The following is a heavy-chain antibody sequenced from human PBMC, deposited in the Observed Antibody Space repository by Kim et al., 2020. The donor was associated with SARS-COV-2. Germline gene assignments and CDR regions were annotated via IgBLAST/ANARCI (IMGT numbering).Heavy chain of an antibody. Sequence: GGSLRLSCAASGFTFSSYEMNWVRQAPGKGLEWVSYISSSGSTIYYADSVKGRFTISRDNAKNSLYLQMNSLRAEDTAVYYCARSQWLVFDYWGQGTLVTVSS. J-gene: IGHJ4*02. CDR3: ARSQWLVFDY. CDR2: ISSSGSTI. D-gene: IGHD6-19*01. CDR1: GFTFSSYE. V-gene: IGHV3-48*03.